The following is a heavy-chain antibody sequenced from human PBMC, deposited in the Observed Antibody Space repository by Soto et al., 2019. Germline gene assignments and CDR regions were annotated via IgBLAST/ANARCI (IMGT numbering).Heavy chain of an antibody. D-gene: IGHD3-16*02. CDR2: ISGSGGST. CDR1: GFTFSSYA. J-gene: IGHJ4*02. CDR3: AKDRAITFGGVIVIGPGDY. V-gene: IGHV3-23*01. Sequence: LRLSCAASGFTFSSYAMSWVRQAPGKGLEWVSAISGSGGSTYYADSVKGRFTISRDNSKNTLYPQMNSLRAEDTAVYYCAKDRAITFGGVIVIGPGDYWGQGTLVTVSS.